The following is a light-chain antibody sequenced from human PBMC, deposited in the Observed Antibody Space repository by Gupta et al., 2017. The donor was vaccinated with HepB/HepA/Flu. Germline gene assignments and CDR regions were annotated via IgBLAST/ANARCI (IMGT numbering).Light chain of an antibody. J-gene: IGLJ3*02. Sequence: QSVLTQPPSASGTPGQRVAISCSGSSSTIGSNTVNWYQHLPGTAPKLLIDSNNQRPSGVPDRFSCYKAGKYASPETRGLQSEDEAEDYWGEWVDRMNGRVFGGGTKLTVL. CDR2: SNN. CDR1: SSTIGSNT. CDR3: GEWVDRMNGRV. V-gene: IGLV1-44*01.